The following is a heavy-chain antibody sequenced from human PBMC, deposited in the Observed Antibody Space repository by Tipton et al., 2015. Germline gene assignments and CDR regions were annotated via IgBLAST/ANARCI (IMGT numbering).Heavy chain of an antibody. CDR3: ARDPGGYSGYE. D-gene: IGHD5-12*01. Sequence: QSGPEVKKPGSSAKVSCKASGGTFSSYSIIWVRQAPGQGLEWMGGIIPVFGTADYAQKYQGRVTITADESTSTAYMELSSLRSEDTAVYYCARDPGGYSGYEWGQGTLVTVSS. V-gene: IGHV1-69*01. J-gene: IGHJ4*02. CDR1: GGTFSSYS. CDR2: IIPVFGTA.